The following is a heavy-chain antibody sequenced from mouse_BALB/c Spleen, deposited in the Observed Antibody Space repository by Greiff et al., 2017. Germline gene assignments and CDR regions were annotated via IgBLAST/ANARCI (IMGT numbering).Heavy chain of an antibody. V-gene: IGHV5-6-5*01. J-gene: IGHJ4*01. CDR3: ARGWGNEGAMDY. CDR1: GFTFSSYA. D-gene: IGHD2-1*01. Sequence: DVKLVESGGGLVKPGGSLKLSCAASGFTFSSYAMSWVRQTPEKRLEWVASISSGGSTYYPDSVKGRFTISRDNARNILYLQMSSLRSEDTAMYYCARGWGNEGAMDYWGQGTSVTVSS. CDR2: ISSGGST.